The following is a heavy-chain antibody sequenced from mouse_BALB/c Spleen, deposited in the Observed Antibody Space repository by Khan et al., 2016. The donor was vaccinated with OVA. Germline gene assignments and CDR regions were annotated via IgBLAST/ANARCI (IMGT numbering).Heavy chain of an antibody. CDR1: GFTFSTYG. V-gene: IGHV5-6*01. Sequence: EVELVESGGDLVKPGGSLKLSCAASGFTFSTYGMSWVRQTPDKRLEWVATVSTGGSYTYYPDSVKGRFTISRDNAKNTLYLQMSSLKSEETAMFYCTRLANYYASEGLAYWGQGTLVTVSA. D-gene: IGHD1-1*01. CDR3: TRLANYYASEGLAY. J-gene: IGHJ3*01. CDR2: VSTGGSYT.